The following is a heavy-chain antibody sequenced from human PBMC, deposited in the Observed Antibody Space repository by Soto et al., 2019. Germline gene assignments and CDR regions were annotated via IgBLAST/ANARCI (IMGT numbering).Heavy chain of an antibody. CDR1: GYTFTSYG. D-gene: IGHD1-1*01. Sequence: QVHLVQSGAEVKKPGASVKVSCKGSGYTFTSYGITWVRQAPGQGLEWMGWISAHNGNTNYAQNLQGRVTVTRATSTSTAYMELRSLRSDDTAVYYCARGRYGDYWGQGALVTVSS. V-gene: IGHV1-18*01. J-gene: IGHJ4*02. CDR3: ARGRYGDY. CDR2: ISAHNGNT.